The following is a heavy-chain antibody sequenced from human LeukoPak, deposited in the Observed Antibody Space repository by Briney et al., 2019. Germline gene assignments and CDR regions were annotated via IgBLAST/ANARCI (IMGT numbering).Heavy chain of an antibody. Sequence: SETLSLTCTVSGGSISSYYWSWIRQPAGKGLEWIGRLHKSGITNYNPSLKSRVTMSLDTSKNHFSLKLSSVTAADTAFYYCARGGIYTSSPWWFDPWGQGTLVTVSS. V-gene: IGHV4-4*07. D-gene: IGHD6-6*01. CDR1: GGSISSYY. CDR3: ARGGIYTSSPWWFDP. J-gene: IGHJ5*02. CDR2: LHKSGIT.